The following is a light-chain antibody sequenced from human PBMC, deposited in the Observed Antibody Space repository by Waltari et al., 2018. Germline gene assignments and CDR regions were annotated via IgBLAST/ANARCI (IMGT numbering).Light chain of an antibody. J-gene: IGLJ2*01. CDR1: SSDVGPYDY. CDR3: SSYAGTDNFVV. Sequence: QSALTQPPSASGSPGQSVTISCTGTSSDVGPYDYVSWYQHHPDKAPKLIIFEVNKWPSGVPDRFSGSKSGKTASLTVSGLQAEDEADYYCSSYAGTDNFVVFGGGTKLTVL. V-gene: IGLV2-8*01. CDR2: EVN.